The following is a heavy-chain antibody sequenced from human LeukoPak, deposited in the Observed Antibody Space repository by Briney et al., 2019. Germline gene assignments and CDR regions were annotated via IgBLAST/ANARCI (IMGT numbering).Heavy chain of an antibody. CDR3: ARDDIVVVPAAMEGYYYYYYYMDV. Sequence: PSETLSLTCTVSGRSISSYYWSWIRQPAGKGLEWIGRIYTSGSTNYNPSLKSRVTMSVDTSKNQFSLKLSSVTAADTAVYYCARDDIVVVPAAMEGYYYYYYYMDVWGKGTTVTISS. V-gene: IGHV4-4*07. D-gene: IGHD2-2*01. J-gene: IGHJ6*03. CDR2: IYTSGST. CDR1: GRSISSYY.